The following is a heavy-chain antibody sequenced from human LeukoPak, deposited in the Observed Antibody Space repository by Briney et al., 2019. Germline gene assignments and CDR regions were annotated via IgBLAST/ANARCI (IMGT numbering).Heavy chain of an antibody. J-gene: IGHJ4*02. CDR3: AKVGATVYFDY. V-gene: IGHV3-11*05. CDR2: IGGNSKYT. Sequence: GGSLRLSCAASGFTFSDYYMAWIRQTPGKGLGWVSYIGGNSKYTNYADSVKGRFTISRDNAKNSLYLQMNSLRAEDTAVYYCAKVGATVYFDYWGQGTLVTVSS. CDR1: GFTFSDYY. D-gene: IGHD1-26*01.